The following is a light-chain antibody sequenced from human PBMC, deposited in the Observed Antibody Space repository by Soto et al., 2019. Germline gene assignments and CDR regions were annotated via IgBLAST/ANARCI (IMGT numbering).Light chain of an antibody. CDR1: SSDVGYHNY. J-gene: IGLJ1*01. CDR2: EVN. V-gene: IGLV2-14*01. CDR3: SSCTSSNTLLYV. Sequence: ALTEPASVSVYPGQSITISCTGNSSDVGYHNYVSWYRQHPGKAPRLMIYEVNNRPSGVSNRFSGSKSGNTASLTISGLQAEDEADYYCSSCTSSNTLLYVFGTGTKVTVL.